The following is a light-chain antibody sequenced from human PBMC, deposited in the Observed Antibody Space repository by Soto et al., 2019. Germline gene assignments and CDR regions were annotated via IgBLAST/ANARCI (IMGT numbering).Light chain of an antibody. V-gene: IGLV2-8*01. Sequence: QSVLTQPASIYESPGQSITISCTGTSSDFGGYNYVSWYQQHPGKAPKLMIYEVSERPSGVPDRFSGSKSGNTASLTVSGLQAEDEADYYCSSYSGTNYHYVFGSGTKVTVL. CDR2: EVS. J-gene: IGLJ1*01. CDR3: SSYSGTNYHYV. CDR1: SSDFGGYNY.